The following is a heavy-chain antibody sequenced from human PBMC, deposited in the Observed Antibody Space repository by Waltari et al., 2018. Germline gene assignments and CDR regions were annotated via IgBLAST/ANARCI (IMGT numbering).Heavy chain of an antibody. CDR3: TRGGNYDFWSHRPFVDP. V-gene: IGHV4-34*01. J-gene: IGHJ5*02. CDR2: IRHPGNT. CDR1: GASFSAYY. Sequence: QVQLQQWGSVLLKPSETLSLTCSVSGASFSAYYWGWVRHVPGKGLEWIGQIRHPGNTNYNPSLQSRVAISIDTSRNQFSLRVFSVTAADTGLYFCTRGGNYDFWSHRPFVDPWGQGTQVTVSS. D-gene: IGHD3-3*01.